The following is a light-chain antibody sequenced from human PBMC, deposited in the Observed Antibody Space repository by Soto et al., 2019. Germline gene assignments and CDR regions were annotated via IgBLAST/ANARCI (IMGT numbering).Light chain of an antibody. CDR2: AAS. CDR1: QSVSSK. J-gene: IGKJ5*01. Sequence: EIVMTQSPATLSVSPGEGATLSCRASQSVSSKLAWYQQKPGQAPRLLIYAASTRAAGIPARFSGSGSGTDFTLTISSLEPEDSAVYYCQQRSNWPSITFGQGTRLEIK. CDR3: QQRSNWPSIT. V-gene: IGKV3-11*01.